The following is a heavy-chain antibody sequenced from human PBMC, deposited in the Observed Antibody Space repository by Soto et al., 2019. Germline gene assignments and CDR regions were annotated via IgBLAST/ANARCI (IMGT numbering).Heavy chain of an antibody. D-gene: IGHD6-6*01. CDR2: ISGSGGST. J-gene: IGHJ6*02. Sequence: LRLSCAASGFTFSNYGMSWVRQAPGKGLEWVSVISGSGGSTYYADSVKGRFTIARDNSKNILYLEMSSLRAEDTAVFYCAKERLDISSSSYGMDVWGQGTTVTVSS. CDR1: GFTFSNYG. CDR3: AKERLDISSSSYGMDV. V-gene: IGHV3-23*01.